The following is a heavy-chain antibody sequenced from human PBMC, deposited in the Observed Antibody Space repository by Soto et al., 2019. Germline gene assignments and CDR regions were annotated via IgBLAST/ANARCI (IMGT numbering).Heavy chain of an antibody. CDR3: ARDSDYGGNDY. CDR2: IYYSGST. J-gene: IGHJ4*02. V-gene: IGHV4-59*01. CDR1: GGSISSYY. D-gene: IGHD4-17*01. Sequence: SETLSLTCTVFGGSISSYYWSWIRQPPGKGLEWIGYIYYSGSTNYNPSLKSRVTISVDTSKNQFSLKLSSVTAADTAVYYCARDSDYGGNDYWGQGTLVTVSS.